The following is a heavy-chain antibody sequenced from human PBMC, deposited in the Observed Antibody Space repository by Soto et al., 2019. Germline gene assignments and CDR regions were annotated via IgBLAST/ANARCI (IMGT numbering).Heavy chain of an antibody. CDR1: GFSLSTSGVG. D-gene: IGHD2-2*01. Sequence: SGPTLVNPTQILTLTCTFSGFSLSTSGVGVGWIRQPPGKALEWLALIYWNDDKRYSPSLKSRLTITKDTSKNQVVLTMTNMDPVDTATYSWAQTRTRSNRFDYWGQGTLVTVSS. CDR3: AQTRTRSNRFDY. V-gene: IGHV2-5*01. J-gene: IGHJ4*02. CDR2: IYWNDDK.